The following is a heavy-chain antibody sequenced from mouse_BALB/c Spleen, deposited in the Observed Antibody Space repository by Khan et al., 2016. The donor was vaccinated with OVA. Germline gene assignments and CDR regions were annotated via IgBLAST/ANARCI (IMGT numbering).Heavy chain of an antibody. V-gene: IGHV5-12*02. D-gene: IGHD2-4*01. J-gene: IGHJ3*01. CDR1: GFTFSDYY. CDR3: SRHDYAGIAY. Sequence: EVELVESGGGLVQPGGSLKLSCATSGFTFSDYYMYWVRQTPEKRLEWVAYISHGGGITYYPDTVKGRFTISRDNAKNTQYLQMSRLKSEDTAMYYCSRHDYAGIAYWGQGTLVTVSA. CDR2: ISHGGGIT.